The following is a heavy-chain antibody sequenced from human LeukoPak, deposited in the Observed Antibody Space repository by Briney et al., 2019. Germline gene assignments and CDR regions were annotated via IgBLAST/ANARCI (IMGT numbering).Heavy chain of an antibody. Sequence: SETLSLTCTVSGGSFTSYYWSWIRQPPGKGLEWVGYIYPSGSTNYNPSLKSRVTISVDTSKNQFSLTLSSVTAPDTAVYYCARLLSITMFDIWGQGTMVTVSS. D-gene: IGHD3-10*01. J-gene: IGHJ3*02. CDR2: IYPSGST. CDR3: ARLLSITMFDI. V-gene: IGHV4-4*09. CDR1: GGSFTSYY.